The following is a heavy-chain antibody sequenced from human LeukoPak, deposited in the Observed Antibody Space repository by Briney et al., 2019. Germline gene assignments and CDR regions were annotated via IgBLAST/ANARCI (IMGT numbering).Heavy chain of an antibody. D-gene: IGHD6-6*01. J-gene: IGHJ4*02. V-gene: IGHV3-48*03. CDR3: ARGPAARMDY. CDR1: GFIFNNYE. Sequence: PGGSLRLSCEASGFIFNNYEMNWVRQAPGKGLEWVSYISGSGRTIFHADSVKGRFTISRDNAKDSLYLQMNSLTAEDTAVYYCARGPAARMDYWGQGTLVTVSS. CDR2: ISGSGRTI.